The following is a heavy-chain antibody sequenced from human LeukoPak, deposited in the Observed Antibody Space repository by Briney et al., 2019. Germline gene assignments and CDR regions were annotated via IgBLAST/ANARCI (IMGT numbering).Heavy chain of an antibody. J-gene: IGHJ5*02. CDR3: ARERSGWSKGVNWFDP. Sequence: SETLSLTCTVSSGSISSYYWSWIRQPAGKGLEWIGRIYTSGSTNYNPSLKSRVTMSVDTSKNQFSLKLSSVTAADTAVYYCARERSGWSKGVNWFDPWGQGTLVTVSS. CDR2: IYTSGST. D-gene: IGHD6-19*01. V-gene: IGHV4-4*07. CDR1: SGSISSYY.